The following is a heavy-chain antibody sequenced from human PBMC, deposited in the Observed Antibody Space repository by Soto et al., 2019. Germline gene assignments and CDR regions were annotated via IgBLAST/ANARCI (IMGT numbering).Heavy chain of an antibody. J-gene: IGHJ5*02. CDR3: ARGLLYSSSWYGNWFDP. CDR2: INAGNGNT. CDR1: GYTFTSYA. V-gene: IGHV1-3*01. Sequence: ASVKVSCKASGYTFTSYAMHWVRQAPGQRLEWMGWINAGNGNTKYSQKFQGRVTITRDTSASTAYMELSSLRSEDTAVYYCARGLLYSSSWYGNWFDPWGQGTLVTSPQ. D-gene: IGHD6-13*01.